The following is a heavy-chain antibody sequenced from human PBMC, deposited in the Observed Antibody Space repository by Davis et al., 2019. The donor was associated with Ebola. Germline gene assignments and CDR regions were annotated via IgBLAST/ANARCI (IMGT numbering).Heavy chain of an antibody. D-gene: IGHD5-18*01. CDR3: ARGHTYGRWDDWFDP. CDR2: INPNFGGK. CDR1: GYTFAAHY. Sequence: AASVKVSCKASGYTFAAHYIHWVRQAPGQGLEWMGRINPNFGGKIYAQKFQDRVTMTIDTSTTTAYMELDRQTSDDTAVYYCARGHTYGRWDDWFDPWGQGTLVTVSS. J-gene: IGHJ5*02. V-gene: IGHV1-2*06.